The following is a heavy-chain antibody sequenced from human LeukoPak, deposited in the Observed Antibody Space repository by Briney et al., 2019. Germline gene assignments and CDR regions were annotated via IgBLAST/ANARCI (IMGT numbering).Heavy chain of an antibody. CDR1: GFTFSTSA. CDR3: ARDPLRYLRVGHYDY. J-gene: IGHJ4*02. CDR2: IDYDSSHI. V-gene: IGHV3-21*01. D-gene: IGHD3-9*01. Sequence: GGSLRLSCAASGFTFSTSAMNWVRQVPGKGLEWVSPIDYDSSHIYYAASVRGRFTISRDNARNSVYLQMNSLRVEDTAMYYCARDPLRYLRVGHYDYWGQGTLVAVSS.